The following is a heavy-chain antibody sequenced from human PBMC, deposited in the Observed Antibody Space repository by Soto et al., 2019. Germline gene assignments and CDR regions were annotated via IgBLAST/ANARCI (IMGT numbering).Heavy chain of an antibody. J-gene: IGHJ3*01. Sequence: QVQLQQSDPGLVKPSQTLSLTCTVSGDSISSGGYYWTWVRQRPGKGLEWIGYIRYSESTYYNPSLKSRVIVSIDTSKNQFSLRLSSVTAADTAVYFCTRGAWGYAFDVWGQGTMVTVSS. D-gene: IGHD3-16*01. V-gene: IGHV4-31*03. CDR1: GDSISSGGYY. CDR2: IRYSEST. CDR3: TRGAWGYAFDV.